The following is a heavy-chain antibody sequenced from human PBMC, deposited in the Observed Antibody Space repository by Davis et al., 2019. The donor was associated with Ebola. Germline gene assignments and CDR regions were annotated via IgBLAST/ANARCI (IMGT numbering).Heavy chain of an antibody. CDR1: GFTFSSYA. V-gene: IGHV3-30-3*01. D-gene: IGHD2-15*01. J-gene: IGHJ6*04. CDR3: ARDQGYCSGGSCYYYGMDV. CDR2: ISYDGSNK. Sequence: GESLKISCAASGFTFSSYAMHWVRQAPGKGLEWVAVISYDGSNKYYADSVKGRFTISRDNSKNTLYLQMNGLRAEDTAVYYCARDQGYCSGGSCYYYGMDVWGKGTTVTVSS.